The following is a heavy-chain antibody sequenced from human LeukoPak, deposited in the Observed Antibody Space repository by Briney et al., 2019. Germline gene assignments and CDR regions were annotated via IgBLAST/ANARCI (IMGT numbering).Heavy chain of an antibody. CDR2: INPNSGGT. Sequence: ASVKVSCKASGYTFTGYYLHWVRQAPGQGLEWMGWINPNSGGTNYAQKFQGRVTMTRDTSITTAYMELSRLRSDDTAVYCCARVRVPPTVAPTNDAVDIWGQGTMVTVPS. D-gene: IGHD4-23*01. CDR3: ARVRVPPTVAPTNDAVDI. V-gene: IGHV1-2*02. J-gene: IGHJ3*02. CDR1: GYTFTGYY.